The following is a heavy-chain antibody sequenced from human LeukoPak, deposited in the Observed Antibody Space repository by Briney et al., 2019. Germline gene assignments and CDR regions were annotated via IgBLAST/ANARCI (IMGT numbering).Heavy chain of an antibody. J-gene: IGHJ6*03. CDR2: ISGNSRYI. D-gene: IGHD3-22*01. CDR3: ARGSITMIPMDV. V-gene: IGHV3-21*06. CDR1: GFTFSSYS. Sequence: PGGSLRLSCAASGFTFSSYSMTWVRQAPGKGLEWVSSISGNSRYIYYADSMRGRFTISRDNAKNSLYLQMNSLKPEDTAVYYCARGSITMIPMDVWGKGTTVTISS.